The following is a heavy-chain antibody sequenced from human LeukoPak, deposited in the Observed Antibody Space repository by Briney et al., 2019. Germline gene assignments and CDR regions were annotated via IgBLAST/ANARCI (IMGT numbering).Heavy chain of an antibody. CDR2: ISYDGSNK. Sequence: GRSLRLSCAASGFTFSSYGMHWVRQAPGKGLEWVAVISYDGSNKYYADSVKGRFTISRDNSKNTLYLQMNSLRAEDTAVYYCAQVVTMVRGVIEYFDYWGQGTLVTVSS. V-gene: IGHV3-30*18. CDR1: GFTFSSYG. D-gene: IGHD3-10*01. CDR3: AQVVTMVRGVIEYFDY. J-gene: IGHJ4*02.